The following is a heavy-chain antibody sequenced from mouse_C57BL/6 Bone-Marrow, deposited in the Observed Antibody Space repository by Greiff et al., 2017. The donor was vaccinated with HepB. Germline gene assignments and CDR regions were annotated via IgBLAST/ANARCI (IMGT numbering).Heavy chain of an antibody. CDR3: TGPVRY. CDR1: GYTFTDYE. V-gene: IGHV1-15*01. Sequence: VQLQESGAELVRPGASVTLSCKASGYTFTDYEMHWVKQTPVHGLEWIGAIDPETGGTAYNQKFKGKAILTADKSSSTAYMELRSLTSEDSAVYYCTGPVRYWGQGTTLTVSS. CDR2: IDPETGGT. J-gene: IGHJ2*01.